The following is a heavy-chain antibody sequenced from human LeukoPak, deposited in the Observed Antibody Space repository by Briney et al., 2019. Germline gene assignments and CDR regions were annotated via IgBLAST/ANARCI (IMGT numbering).Heavy chain of an antibody. D-gene: IGHD4-11*01. Sequence: GGSLRLSCAASGFTFSSYAMSWVRQAPGKGLEWVSTISGSGGSTYYADSVKGRFTISRDNSKNTLYLQMNRLSAEDTAVYYCAKDGSDYNNYDYWGQGTLVTVSS. CDR2: ISGSGGST. V-gene: IGHV3-23*01. J-gene: IGHJ4*02. CDR1: GFTFSSYA. CDR3: AKDGSDYNNYDY.